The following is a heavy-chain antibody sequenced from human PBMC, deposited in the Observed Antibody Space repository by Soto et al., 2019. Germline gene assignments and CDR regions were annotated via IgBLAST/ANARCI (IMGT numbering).Heavy chain of an antibody. J-gene: IGHJ4*02. V-gene: IGHV4-61*01. CDR2: IYYSGST. Sequence: PSETLSLTCTVSGGSVSSGSYYWSWIRQPPGKGLEWIGYIYYSGSTNYNPSLKSRVTISVDTSKNQFSLKLSSVTAADTAVYYCARDKVEDYYENGHPYTLATNWGQGTLVTVSS. D-gene: IGHD3-22*01. CDR1: GGSVSSGSYY. CDR3: ARDKVEDYYENGHPYTLATN.